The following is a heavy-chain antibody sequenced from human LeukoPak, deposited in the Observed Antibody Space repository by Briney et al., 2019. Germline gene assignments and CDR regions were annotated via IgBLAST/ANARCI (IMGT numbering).Heavy chain of an antibody. J-gene: IGHJ4*02. CDR1: GFTFSSHA. Sequence: GRSLRLSCAASGFTFSSHAMHWVRQAPGKGLEWVAVISYDGSNKYYADSVKGRFTISRDNSKNTLYLQMNSLRAEDTAVYYCAQAYDILTGYDYWGQGTLVTVSS. D-gene: IGHD3-9*01. CDR2: ISYDGSNK. CDR3: AQAYDILTGYDY. V-gene: IGHV3-30*04.